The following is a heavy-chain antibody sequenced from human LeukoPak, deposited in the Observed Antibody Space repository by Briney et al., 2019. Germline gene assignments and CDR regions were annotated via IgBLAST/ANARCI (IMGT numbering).Heavy chain of an antibody. CDR1: GFTFSSYG. Sequence: PGGSLRLSCAASGFTFSSYGMHWVRQAPRKGLEWVAVISYDGSNKYYADSVKGRFTISRDNSKNTLYLQMNSLRAEDTAVYYCARAGFTFSDYFGSFFDYWGQGTLVTVSS. CDR3: ARAGFTFSDYFGSFFDY. V-gene: IGHV3-30*03. J-gene: IGHJ4*02. D-gene: IGHD3-10*01. CDR2: ISYDGSNK.